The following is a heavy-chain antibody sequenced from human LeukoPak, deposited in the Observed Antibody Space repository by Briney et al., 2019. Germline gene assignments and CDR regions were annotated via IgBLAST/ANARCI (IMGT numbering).Heavy chain of an antibody. Sequence: VASVKVSCKASGYTFTGYYMHWVRQAPGQGLEWMGWINPNSGGTNYAQKFQGWVTMTRDTSISTAYMELSRLRSDDTAVYYCARDSAAGTAPLDYWGQGTLATVSS. CDR1: GYTFTGYY. CDR3: ARDSAAGTAPLDY. CDR2: INPNSGGT. D-gene: IGHD6-13*01. J-gene: IGHJ4*02. V-gene: IGHV1-2*04.